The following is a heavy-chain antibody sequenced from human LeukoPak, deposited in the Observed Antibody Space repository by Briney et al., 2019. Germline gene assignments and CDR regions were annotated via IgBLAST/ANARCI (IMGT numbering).Heavy chain of an antibody. D-gene: IGHD4-11*01. Sequence: ASVKVSCKASGYTFTNCFLHWVRQAPGQGHEWMGIINPSGGGTYYAQTFQGRVSMTRDMSTSKVNMELRSLISEHTAVYYCAKGGDYSKDEEKHSIDPWGQGTLVTVSS. CDR2: INPSGGGT. CDR1: GYTFTNCF. V-gene: IGHV1-46*01. CDR3: AKGGDYSKDEEKHSIDP. J-gene: IGHJ5*02.